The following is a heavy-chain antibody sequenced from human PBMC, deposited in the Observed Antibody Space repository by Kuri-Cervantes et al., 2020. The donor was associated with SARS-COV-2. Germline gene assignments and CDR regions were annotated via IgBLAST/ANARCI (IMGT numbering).Heavy chain of an antibody. J-gene: IGHJ3*02. CDR1: GFTFSSYW. V-gene: IGHV3-7*03. D-gene: IGHD3-9*01. Sequence: LSLTCAASGFTFSSYWMSWVRQAPGKGLEWVANIKQDGSEKYYVDSAKGRFTISRDNAKNSLYLQMNSLRAEDTAVYYCARDQGPRLRYFDWLLSYAFDIWGQGTMVTVSS. CDR2: IKQDGSEK. CDR3: ARDQGPRLRYFDWLLSYAFDI.